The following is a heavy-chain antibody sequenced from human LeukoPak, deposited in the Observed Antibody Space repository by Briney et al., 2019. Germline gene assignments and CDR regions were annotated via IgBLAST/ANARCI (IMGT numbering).Heavy chain of an antibody. D-gene: IGHD6-19*01. CDR1: GFTFSSNG. CDR2: IWYDGSKK. Sequence: GGSLRLSCAASGFTFSSNGMHWVRQAPGKGLEWVAVIWYDGSKKYYADSVKGRFTISRDNSKNTLYLQMNSLRAEDTAVYYCARVRAPGIAVAGIDYWGQGTLVTVSS. CDR3: ARVRAPGIAVAGIDY. V-gene: IGHV3-30*19. J-gene: IGHJ4*02.